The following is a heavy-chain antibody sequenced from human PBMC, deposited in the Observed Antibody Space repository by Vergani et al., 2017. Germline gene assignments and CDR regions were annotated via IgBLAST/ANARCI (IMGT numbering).Heavy chain of an antibody. D-gene: IGHD6-25*01. CDR3: STVMAAACRASFTLWYDGMDV. CDR1: GFTFSSYS. V-gene: IGHV3-21*01. Sequence: VQLVESGGDLVQPGGSLRLSCAASGFTFSSYSMNWVRQAPGKGLEWISSISSSSSYIYYADSVKGRFTISRDNAKNSLYLQMNSLRSEDTAVYYCSTVMAAACRASFTLWYDGMDVWGQGTTVTVSS. CDR2: ISSSSSYI. J-gene: IGHJ6*02.